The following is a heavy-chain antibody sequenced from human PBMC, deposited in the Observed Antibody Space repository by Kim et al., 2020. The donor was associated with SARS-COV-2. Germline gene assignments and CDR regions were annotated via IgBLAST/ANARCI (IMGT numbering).Heavy chain of an antibody. CDR3: TRLSWGAGMVFHKGHREGRRGLDV. CDR2: IYLGDSDT. J-gene: IGHJ6*02. V-gene: IGHV5-51*01. D-gene: IGHD2-8*01. CDR1: GYTFRVFW. Sequence: GESLKISCQGSGYTFRVFWIVWVRQIPGKGLEVMGIIYLGDSDTRYSPSFRGQVTISADKSISTAYLQWSSLKASDSAMYYCTRLSWGAGMVFHKGHREGRRGLDVWGQGAAVTVAS.